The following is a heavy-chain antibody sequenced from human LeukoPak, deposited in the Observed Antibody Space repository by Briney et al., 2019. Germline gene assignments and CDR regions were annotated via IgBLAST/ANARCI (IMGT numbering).Heavy chain of an antibody. CDR3: ARARGEWPVVFDY. Sequence: GGSLRLSCAASGLTFSSYEMNWVRQAPGKGRGGFSYISSSGSTIYYAASVKGRFTISRDNAKNSLYLQMNSLRAEDTAVYYCARARGEWPVVFDYWGQGTLVTVSS. D-gene: IGHD6-19*01. CDR2: ISSSGSTI. CDR1: GLTFSSYE. V-gene: IGHV3-48*03. J-gene: IGHJ4*02.